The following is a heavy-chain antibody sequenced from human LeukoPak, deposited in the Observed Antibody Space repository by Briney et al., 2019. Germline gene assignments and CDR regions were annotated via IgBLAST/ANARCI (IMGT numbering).Heavy chain of an antibody. CDR2: LIPIFGTA. Sequence: SVTVSCKASGGTFISYAISWVRQAPGQGLEWMGGLIPIFGTANYAQKFQGRVTITTDESTSTDYMELSSLRSEDTAGYYFAKLPRGGYNLRAADDYWGQGNLVTVS. V-gene: IGHV1-69*05. CDR1: GGTFISYA. J-gene: IGHJ4*02. D-gene: IGHD5-24*01. CDR3: AKLPRGGYNLRAADDY.